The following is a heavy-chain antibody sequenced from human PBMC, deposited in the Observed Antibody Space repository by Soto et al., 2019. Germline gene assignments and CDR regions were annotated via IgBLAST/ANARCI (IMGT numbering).Heavy chain of an antibody. D-gene: IGHD3-22*01. Sequence: TSETLSLTCTVSGGSISSSNYYWGWIRKPPGKGLEWIGSIYYSGSTYYNPSLKSRVTISVDTSKNQFSLKLSSVTAADTAVYYCASETYYYDSSGYSLYYWGQGTLVTVSS. CDR2: IYYSGST. CDR3: ASETYYYDSSGYSLYY. CDR1: GGSISSSNYY. J-gene: IGHJ4*02. V-gene: IGHV4-39*01.